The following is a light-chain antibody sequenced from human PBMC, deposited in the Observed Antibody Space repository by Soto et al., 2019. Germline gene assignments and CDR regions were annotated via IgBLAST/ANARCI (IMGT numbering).Light chain of an antibody. V-gene: IGLV2-8*01. CDR1: SSDVGYYNY. CDR2: EVN. CDR3: TSYAVGINVV. Sequence: QSALTQPPSASGSPGQSVTISSNGTSSDVGYYNYVSWYQQHPGKAPKLIIYEVNKRPSGVPDRFSGSKSGNTASLTVSGLQAEDEAEYYCTSYAVGINVVFGGGTKLTVL. J-gene: IGLJ2*01.